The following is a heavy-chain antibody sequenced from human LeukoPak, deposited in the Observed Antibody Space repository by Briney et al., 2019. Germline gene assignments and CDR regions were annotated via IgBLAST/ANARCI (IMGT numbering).Heavy chain of an antibody. CDR3: ATYSSLNRREFQY. J-gene: IGHJ1*01. CDR2: ISSDESIT. CDR1: GFIFSNNW. D-gene: IGHD3-22*01. V-gene: IGHV3-74*01. Sequence: GGSLRLSCAASGFIFSNNWMHWVRQAPGKGLVWVSRISSDESITSYADSVKGRFTISRDNAKNTLFLQMNGLRAEDTAVYYCATYSSLNRREFQYWGQGTLLTVSS.